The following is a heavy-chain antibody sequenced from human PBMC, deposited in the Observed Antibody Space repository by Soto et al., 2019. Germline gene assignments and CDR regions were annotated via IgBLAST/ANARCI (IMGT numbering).Heavy chain of an antibody. CDR1: GGSISSGNFY. J-gene: IGHJ4*02. CDR2: IYFSGST. V-gene: IGHV4-30-4*03. CDR3: LHDSHGGHTYFVL. D-gene: IGHD3-10*02. Sequence: SETLSLTCTVSGGSISSGNFYWSWIRQPPGKGLEWIGYIYFSGSTSYSPSLKSRLTISLNTSNNQFSLKLTSVTAADTAVYYWLHDSHGGHTYFVLWGQGALVTVAS.